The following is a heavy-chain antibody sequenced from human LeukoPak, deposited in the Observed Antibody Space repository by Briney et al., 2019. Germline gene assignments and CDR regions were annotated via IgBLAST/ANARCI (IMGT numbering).Heavy chain of an antibody. CDR1: GFTLSHYY. V-gene: IGHV3-11*01. J-gene: IGHJ4*02. Sequence: SGGSLRLSCAASGFTLSHYYMTWIRQAPGKGLEWLSCISSSGDTIYYADSVKGRFTVSRDNAENSLYLQMNSLRAEDTAMYYCARQGSEIDYWGQGTLVTVSS. CDR3: ARQGSEIDY. CDR2: ISSSGDTI.